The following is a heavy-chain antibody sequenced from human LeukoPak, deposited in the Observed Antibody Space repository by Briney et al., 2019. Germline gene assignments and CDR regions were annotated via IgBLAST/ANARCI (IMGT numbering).Heavy chain of an antibody. CDR1: GYTFTGYY. Sequence: ASVKVSCKASGYTFTGYYMHWVRQAPGQGLEWMGIINPSGAGTGYAQKFQGRITMTGDMSTSTVYMELSSLRSEDTAVYYCARDGKWDQLRSFDIWGQGTMVTVSS. J-gene: IGHJ3*02. V-gene: IGHV1-46*01. CDR3: ARDGKWDQLRSFDI. D-gene: IGHD1-26*01. CDR2: INPSGAGT.